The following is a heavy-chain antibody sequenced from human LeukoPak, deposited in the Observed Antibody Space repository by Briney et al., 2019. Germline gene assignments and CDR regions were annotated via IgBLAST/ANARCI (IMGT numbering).Heavy chain of an antibody. CDR1: GFTFSSYG. J-gene: IGHJ6*04. CDR3: AKGPPTSYYYYGMDV. CDR2: ISYDGSNK. Sequence: RSLRLSCAASGFTFSSYGMHWVRQAPGKGLEWVAVISYDGSNKYYADSVKGRFTIFRDNSKNTLYLQMNSLRAEDTAVYYCAKGPPTSYYYYGMDVWGKGTTVTVSS. V-gene: IGHV3-30*18.